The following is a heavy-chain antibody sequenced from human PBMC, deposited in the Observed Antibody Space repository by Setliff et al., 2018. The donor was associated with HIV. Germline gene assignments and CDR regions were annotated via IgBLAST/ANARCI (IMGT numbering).Heavy chain of an antibody. D-gene: IGHD2-15*01. CDR1: GRSISSYF. CDR2: IYHYGSH. V-gene: IGHV4-59*01. CDR3: AGGGRSDGYHIAS. Sequence: SETLSLTCTVSGRSISSYFWTWIRQSPEKGLEWIGYIYHYGSHNYNPSLQSRVTLSVDTSKNQFSLTLTSVTAADTAVYYCAGGGRSDGYHIASWGQGILVTVSS. J-gene: IGHJ4*02.